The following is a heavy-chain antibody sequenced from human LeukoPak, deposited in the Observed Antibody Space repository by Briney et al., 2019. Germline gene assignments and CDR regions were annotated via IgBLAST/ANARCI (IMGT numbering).Heavy chain of an antibody. D-gene: IGHD6-19*01. J-gene: IGHJ5*02. V-gene: IGHV3-7*01. CDR2: IKQDGSEK. CDR1: GFTFSSYW. CDR3: AREGGNGWYSGWFDP. Sequence: GGSLRLSCAASGFTFSSYWMSRVRQAPGKGLEWVANIKQDGSEKYYVDSVKGRFTISRDNAENLLYLEMNSLRAEDTAVYYCAREGGNGWYSGWFDPWGQGILVTVSS.